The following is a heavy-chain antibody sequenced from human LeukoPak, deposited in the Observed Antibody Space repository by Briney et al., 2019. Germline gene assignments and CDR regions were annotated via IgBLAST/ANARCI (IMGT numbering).Heavy chain of an antibody. CDR1: GFTFGSYA. CDR2: ISSYGGST. D-gene: IGHD3-22*01. J-gene: IGHJ4*02. Sequence: GGSLRLSCAASGFTFGSYAMHWVRQAPGKGLEYVSTISSYGGSTFYAESVKGRFTVSRDNSKNTLYLQMGSLRAEDMAVYYCARNYYDSRGSYSFVAYWGQGTLVTVSS. CDR3: ARNYYDSRGSYSFVAY. V-gene: IGHV3-64*02.